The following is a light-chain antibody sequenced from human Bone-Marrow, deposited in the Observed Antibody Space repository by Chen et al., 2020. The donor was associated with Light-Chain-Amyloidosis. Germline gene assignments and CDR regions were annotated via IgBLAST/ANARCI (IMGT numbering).Light chain of an antibody. CDR3: QSYQGSSQGV. J-gene: IGLJ3*02. V-gene: IGLV6-57*01. Sequence: NFMLTQPHSVSESPGKTVIISCTRSSGSIATNNVQWYQQRPGSPPTTVIYEDDQRPSGVPDRFSCSIDTSSNSTSLTITGLKTEDEADYYCQSYQGSSQGVFGGGTKLTVL. CDR1: SGSIATNN. CDR2: EDD.